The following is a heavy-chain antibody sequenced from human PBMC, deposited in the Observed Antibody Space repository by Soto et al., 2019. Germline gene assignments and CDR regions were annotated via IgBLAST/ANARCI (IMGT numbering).Heavy chain of an antibody. J-gene: IGHJ6*02. Sequence: GGSLRLSCAASGFNFNNYAMHWVRQAPGKGLEWVAVVTFDGSRTYYADSVKGRFTISRDSSNNTVSLQMNSLTNEDTAVYYCEKAGWGGDYYYALDVWGQGTTVTVSS. CDR2: VTFDGSRT. CDR1: GFNFNNYA. D-gene: IGHD2-21*01. V-gene: IGHV3-30*18. CDR3: EKAGWGGDYYYALDV.